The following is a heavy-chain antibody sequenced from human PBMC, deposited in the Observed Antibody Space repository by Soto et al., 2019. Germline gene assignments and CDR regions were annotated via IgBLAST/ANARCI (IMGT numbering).Heavy chain of an antibody. D-gene: IGHD2-15*01. CDR2: IGTGSRYI. J-gene: IGHJ4*02. V-gene: IGHV3-21*01. CDR3: ARASPPPPHCSAASCYHRYYFDA. CDR1: GFTFSNHY. Sequence: GGSLRLSCSASGFTFSNHYMNWVRQAPGKGLEWVSSIGTGSRYIYYADSVAGRFTISRDNTLYLQMNSLRVEDTAVYYWARASPPPPHCSAASCYHRYYFDAGGQGTLVTVSS.